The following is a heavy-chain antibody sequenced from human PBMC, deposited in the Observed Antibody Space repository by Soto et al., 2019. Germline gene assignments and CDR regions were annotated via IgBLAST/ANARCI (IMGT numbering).Heavy chain of an antibody. CDR3: AWSDNGVVAAPRPVYYHY. CDR1: GYSFTNYY. J-gene: IGHJ4*02. Sequence: QVQLVQSGAEVKKPGASVKVSCKTSGYSFTNYYLHWVRQAPGQGLEWMGLINPRGISTSYAQKFQVRVTKTSDTATSTVYMDLSSLRCEHTAVYYCAWSDNGVVAAPRPVYYHYWGQGTGVTVSS. CDR2: INPRGIST. D-gene: IGHD2-2*01. V-gene: IGHV1-46*01.